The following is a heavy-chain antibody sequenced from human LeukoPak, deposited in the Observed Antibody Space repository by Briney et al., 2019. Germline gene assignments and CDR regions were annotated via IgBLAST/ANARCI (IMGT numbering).Heavy chain of an antibody. Sequence: SETLSLTCAVYGGSFSGYYWSWIRQPPGKGLEWIGEINHSGSTNYNPSLKSRVTISVDTSKNQFSLKLSSVTAADTAVYYCARGPRVDTAMAYYYYYGKDVWGQGTTVTVSS. CDR1: GGSFSGYY. CDR2: INHSGST. CDR3: ARGPRVDTAMAYYYYYGKDV. V-gene: IGHV4-34*01. J-gene: IGHJ6*02. D-gene: IGHD5-18*01.